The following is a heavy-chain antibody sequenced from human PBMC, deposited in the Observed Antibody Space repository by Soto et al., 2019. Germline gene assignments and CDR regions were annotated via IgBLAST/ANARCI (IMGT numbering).Heavy chain of an antibody. Sequence: PGGSLRLSCAASGFTFSSYGMHWVRQAPGKGLEWVAVISYDGSNKYYADSVKGRFTISRDNSKNTLYLQMNSLRAEDTAVYYCAKDGLTWIQLWLSGGYFDYWGQGT. J-gene: IGHJ4*02. V-gene: IGHV3-30*18. CDR3: AKDGLTWIQLWLSGGYFDY. D-gene: IGHD5-18*01. CDR1: GFTFSSYG. CDR2: ISYDGSNK.